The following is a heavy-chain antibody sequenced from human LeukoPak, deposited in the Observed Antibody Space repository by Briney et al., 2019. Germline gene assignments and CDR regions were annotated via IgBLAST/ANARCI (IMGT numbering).Heavy chain of an antibody. D-gene: IGHD1-1*01. CDR2: ISSSSSYI. V-gene: IGHV3-21*01. Sequence: PGGSLRLSCAASGFTFSSYSMNWVRQAPGKGLEWVSSISSSSSYIYYADSVKGRFTISRDNAKNSLYLQMNSLRAEDTAVYYCERVGYNWNGPSGFDYWGQGTLVTVSS. J-gene: IGHJ4*02. CDR3: ERVGYNWNGPSGFDY. CDR1: GFTFSSYS.